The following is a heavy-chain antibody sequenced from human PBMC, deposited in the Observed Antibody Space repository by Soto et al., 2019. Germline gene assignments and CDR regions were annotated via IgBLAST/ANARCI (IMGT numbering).Heavy chain of an antibody. CDR2: TYYRSKWHN. D-gene: IGHD1-26*01. CDR3: ARATLFRGMDV. V-gene: IGHV6-1*01. J-gene: IGHJ6*02. CDR1: GDSVSIDTAA. Sequence: SPTLSVTCGISGDSVSIDTAAWIWVRQSPSRGLELLGRTYYRSKWHNDYALSVKSRITIIPDTSQNQFSLDLDSVTPDDTAVYHCARATLFRGMDVWGQGPPVNLSS.